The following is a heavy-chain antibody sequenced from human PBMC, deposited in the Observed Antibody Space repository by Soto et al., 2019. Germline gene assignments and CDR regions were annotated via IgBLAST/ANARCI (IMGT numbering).Heavy chain of an antibody. CDR1: GYPVTAYY. D-gene: IGHD3-3*01. CDR2: INPATGAA. J-gene: IGHJ3*02. CDR3: AGGGGVGVAGSAAFDM. Sequence: QLHLVQSGAVVKKPGASVTVSCSASGYPVTAYYMHWVRQAPGRGLAWMGGINPATGAAKYTQTFQGRVTMTRDPSTSTVFMDLSGPTSEDTAVFSFAGGGGVGVAGSAAFDMWGQGTLVTVSS. V-gene: IGHV1-2*02.